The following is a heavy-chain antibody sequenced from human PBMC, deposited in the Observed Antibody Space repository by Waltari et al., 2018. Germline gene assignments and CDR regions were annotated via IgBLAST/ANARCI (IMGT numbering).Heavy chain of an antibody. CDR2: IIPIFGTA. CDR3: ASFSSSSSNYDY. Sequence: QVQLVQSGAEVKKPGASVKVSCKASGYTFTSYGISWVRQAPGQGLEWMGGIIPIFGTANYAQKFQGRVTITADKSTSTAYMELSSLRSEDTAVYYCASFSSSSSNYDYWGQGTLVTVSS. CDR1: GYTFTSYG. J-gene: IGHJ4*02. D-gene: IGHD6-6*01. V-gene: IGHV1-69*06.